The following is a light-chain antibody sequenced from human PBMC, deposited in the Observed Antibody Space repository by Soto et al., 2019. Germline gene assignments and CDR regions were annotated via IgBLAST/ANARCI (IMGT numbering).Light chain of an antibody. Sequence: DIQLTQSPSFLSASVGDRVIITCRASQGISSYLAWYKQKPGKAPKLLIYDASNLETGFPFSFSRSGSGTDFTFTFSSLQSEDIPIYYGQQYDNLPITFGQGTRLEIK. CDR2: DAS. CDR3: QQYDNLPIT. CDR1: QGISSY. V-gene: IGKV1-33*01. J-gene: IGKJ5*01.